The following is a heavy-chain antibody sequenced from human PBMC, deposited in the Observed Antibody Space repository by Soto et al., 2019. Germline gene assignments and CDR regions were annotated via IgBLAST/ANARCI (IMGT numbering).Heavy chain of an antibody. D-gene: IGHD3-10*01. V-gene: IGHV1-3*01. Sequence: QVQLVQSGAEVKKPGASVTVSCKASGYSFANYTIHWVRQAPGQGLEWMGWLNPDTASTKFSPKFQGRVIITRDKSANTAFMQLTSLTSEDTALYYCARGGGYYGSGAYYRGYFDHWGLGTLVAVYS. CDR3: ARGGGYYGSGAYYRGYFDH. J-gene: IGHJ4*02. CDR2: LNPDTAST. CDR1: GYSFANYT.